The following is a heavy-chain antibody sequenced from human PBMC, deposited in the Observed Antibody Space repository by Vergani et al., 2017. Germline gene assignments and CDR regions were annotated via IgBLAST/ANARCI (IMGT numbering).Heavy chain of an antibody. J-gene: IGHJ3*01. CDR1: GGSISAGNYF. CDR2: ISASGNA. V-gene: IGHV4-61*02. Sequence: QVQLQASGPGRVKPSQTLSLTCTLSGGSISAGNYFWSWIRQPAGKGLEWLGLISASGNAIHSPSLKTRVPMSVDTSKNQFSLTVTSVTAADTAIYFCARRSGGYYSGGKVHPLRTAFDVWGHGTVVTVSS. D-gene: IGHD2-15*01. CDR3: ARRSGGYYSGGKVHPLRTAFDV.